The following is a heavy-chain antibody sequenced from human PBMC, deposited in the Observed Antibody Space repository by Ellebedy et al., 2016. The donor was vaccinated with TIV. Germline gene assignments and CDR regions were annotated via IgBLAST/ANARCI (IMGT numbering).Heavy chain of an antibody. J-gene: IGHJ4*02. CDR3: ARHELGSNAAFDY. CDR1: GYAFRIYW. D-gene: IGHD7-27*01. CDR2: IDPSPSDSYI. V-gene: IGHV5-10-1*01. Sequence: GGSLRLSXKASGYAFRIYWITWVRQMPGQGLEWMGRIDPSPSDSYIDYSPSFQGHVTISVDKSITTAYLQWSSLKASDTDIYYCARHELGSNAAFDYWGQGTLVTVSS.